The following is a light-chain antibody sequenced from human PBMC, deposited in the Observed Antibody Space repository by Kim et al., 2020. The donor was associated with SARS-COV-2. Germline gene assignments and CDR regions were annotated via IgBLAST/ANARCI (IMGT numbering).Light chain of an antibody. J-gene: IGKJ2*01. CDR2: GAS. V-gene: IGKV3-15*01. Sequence: EIVMTQSPATLSLSPGERATLSCRASQSVSSNLAGYQQKPRQPPRLLIYGASTRATGVPAKFSGSGSGTEFTLTITTLQSEDFAVYFCQHYNDWLYTFGQGTKLEIK. CDR1: QSVSSN. CDR3: QHYNDWLYT.